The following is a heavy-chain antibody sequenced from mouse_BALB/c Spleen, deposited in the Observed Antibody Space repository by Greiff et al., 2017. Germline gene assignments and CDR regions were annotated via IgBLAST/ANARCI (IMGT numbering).Heavy chain of an antibody. V-gene: IGHV1-4*01. D-gene: IGHD1-2*01. CDR2: INPSTGYT. CDR1: GYTFTSYL. J-gene: IGHJ3*01. Sequence: QVQLQQSGAELAKPGASVKMSCKASGYTFTSYLMHWVKQRPGQGLEWIGYINPSTGYTEYNQKFKDKATLTADKSSSTAYMQLSSLTSEDSAVYYCARGRGITTASFAYWGQGTLVTVSA. CDR3: ARGRGITTASFAY.